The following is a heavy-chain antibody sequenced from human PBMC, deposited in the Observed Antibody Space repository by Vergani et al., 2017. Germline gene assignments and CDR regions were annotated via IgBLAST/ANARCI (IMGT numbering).Heavy chain of an antibody. V-gene: IGHV4-59*01. CDR3: ASGVRSGYPREYYYYYYMDV. J-gene: IGHJ6*03. D-gene: IGHD3-22*01. CDR2: IYYSGST. Sequence: QVQLQESGPGLVKPSETLSLTCTVSGGSISSYYWSWIRQPPGKGLEWIGYIYYSGSTNYNPSLKSRVTISVDTSKNQFSLKLSSVTAADTAVYYCASGVRSGYPREYYYYYYMDVWGKGTTVTVSS. CDR1: GGSISSYY.